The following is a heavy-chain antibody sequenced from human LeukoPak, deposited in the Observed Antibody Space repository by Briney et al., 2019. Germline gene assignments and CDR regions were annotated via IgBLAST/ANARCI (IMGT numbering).Heavy chain of an antibody. V-gene: IGHV4-61*01. J-gene: IGHJ4*02. CDR1: GGSISSSSYY. Sequence: SETLSLTCTVSGGSISSSSYYWSWIRQSPGKGLEWIGYIYYSGSTNYNPSLKSRVTISVDTSKNQFSLKLSSVTAADTAVYYCARVAVAARECFDYWGQGTLVTVSS. CDR3: ARVAVAARECFDY. D-gene: IGHD6-19*01. CDR2: IYYSGST.